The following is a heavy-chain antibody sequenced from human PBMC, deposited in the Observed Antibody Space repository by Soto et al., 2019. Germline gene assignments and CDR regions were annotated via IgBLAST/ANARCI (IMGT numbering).Heavy chain of an antibody. CDR1: GFTFSSYS. D-gene: IGHD3-3*01. J-gene: IGHJ6*02. CDR2: ISSSSSYI. Sequence: GGSLRLSCAASGFTFSSYSMNWVRQAPGKGLEWVSSISSSSSYIYYADSVKGRFTISRDNAKNSLYLQMNSLRAEDTAVYYCAREGGSITIFGVVDYYYGMDVWGQGTTVTVSS. CDR3: AREGGSITIFGVVDYYYGMDV. V-gene: IGHV3-21*01.